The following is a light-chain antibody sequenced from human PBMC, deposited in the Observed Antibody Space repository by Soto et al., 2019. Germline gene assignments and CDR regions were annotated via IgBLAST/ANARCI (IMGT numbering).Light chain of an antibody. Sequence: EIVMTQSPATLSVSPGERVTLSCRASQSVSTNLAWYQHKPGQAPRLLIYGASTRATGIPARFSGSGSGTDFTLTISTLQAEDFAVYYWQHYNIWPLTFGGGTKVDIK. CDR1: QSVSTN. V-gene: IGKV3-15*01. CDR2: GAS. J-gene: IGKJ4*01. CDR3: QHYNIWPLT.